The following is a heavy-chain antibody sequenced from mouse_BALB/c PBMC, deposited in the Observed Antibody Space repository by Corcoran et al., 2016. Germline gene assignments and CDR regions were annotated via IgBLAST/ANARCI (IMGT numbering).Heavy chain of an antibody. CDR2: INPYNDGT. J-gene: IGHJ2*01. V-gene: IGHV1S136*01. CDR3: ARSAQLGLRGYFDY. CDR1: GYTFTSYV. D-gene: IGHD3-1*01. Sequence: EVQLQQSGPELVKPGASVKMSCKASGYTFTSYVMHWVKQKPGQGLEWIGYINPYNDGTKYNEKFKGKATLTSDKSSSTAYMELSSLTSEDSAVYYCARSAQLGLRGYFDYWGQGTTLTVSS.